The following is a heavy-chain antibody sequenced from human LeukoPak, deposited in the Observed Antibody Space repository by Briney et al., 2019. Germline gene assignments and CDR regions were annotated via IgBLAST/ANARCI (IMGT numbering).Heavy chain of an antibody. CDR3: ARGIETVNFDC. J-gene: IGHJ4*02. CDR2: IYTSGTT. D-gene: IGHD1-1*01. Sequence: PSETLSLTSTVSGGSISYYYWSWIRQSAGKGLEWIGRIYTSGTTNYNPSLKSRVTMSVDTSKNQFSLKMNSVTAADTAVYYCARGIETVNFDCWGQGTLITVSS. CDR1: GGSISYYY. V-gene: IGHV4-4*07.